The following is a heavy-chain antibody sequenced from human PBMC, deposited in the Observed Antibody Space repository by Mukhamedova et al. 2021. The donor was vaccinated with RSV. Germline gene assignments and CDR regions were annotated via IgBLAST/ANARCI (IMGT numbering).Heavy chain of an antibody. V-gene: IGHV3-11*06. D-gene: IGHD2-21*02. Sequence: SSSYTNYADSVKGRFTISRDNAKNSLYLQMNSLRAEDTAVYYCARSDLAYIQHWGQGTLVTVSS. CDR3: ARSDLAYIQH. CDR2: SSSYT. J-gene: IGHJ1*01.